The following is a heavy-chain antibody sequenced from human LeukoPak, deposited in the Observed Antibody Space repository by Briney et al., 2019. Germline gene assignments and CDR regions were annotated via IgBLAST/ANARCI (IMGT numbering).Heavy chain of an antibody. J-gene: IGHJ6*02. V-gene: IGHV3-30-3*01. D-gene: IGHD4-17*01. CDR2: ISYDGSNK. CDR1: GFTFSSYA. CDR3: ARDFTVATDYYGMDV. Sequence: GRSLRLSCAASGFTFSSYAMHWVRQAPGKGLEWVAVISYDGSNKYYADSVKGRFTISRDNSKNTLYLQMNSLRAEDTAVYYCARDFTVATDYYGMDVWGQGTTVTVSS.